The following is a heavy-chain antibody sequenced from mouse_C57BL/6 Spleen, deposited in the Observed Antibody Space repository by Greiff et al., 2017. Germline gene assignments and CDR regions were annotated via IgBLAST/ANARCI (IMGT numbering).Heavy chain of an antibody. CDR1: GYTFTDYY. Sequence: EVQLQQSGPELVKPGASVKISCKASGYTFTDYYMNWVKQSHGKSLEWIGDINPNNGGTSYNQKFKGKATLTVDKSSSTAYMELRSLTSEDSAVYYCARMPQGLYAMDYWGQGTSVTVSS. CDR3: ARMPQGLYAMDY. V-gene: IGHV1-26*01. CDR2: INPNNGGT. J-gene: IGHJ4*01.